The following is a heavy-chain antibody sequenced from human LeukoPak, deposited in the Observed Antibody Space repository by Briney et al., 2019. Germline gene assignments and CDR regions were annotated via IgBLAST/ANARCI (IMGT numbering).Heavy chain of an antibody. V-gene: IGHV4-59*01. CDR3: ASQGVVSHRNFDL. J-gene: IGHJ2*01. D-gene: IGHD3-3*01. CDR2: IYYSGST. Sequence: PSETLSLTCTVSGGSISSYYWSWIRQPPGKGLEWIGYIYYSGSTNYNPSLKSRVTLSVDPSKDQFSLKLSSVTAADRAVYYCASQGVVSHRNFDLWGRGTLVTVSS. CDR1: GGSISSYY.